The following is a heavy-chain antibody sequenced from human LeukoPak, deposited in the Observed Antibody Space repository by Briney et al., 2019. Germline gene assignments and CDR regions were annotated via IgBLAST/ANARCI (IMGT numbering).Heavy chain of an antibody. V-gene: IGHV1-18*01. CDR1: GYTLTSYA. J-gene: IGHJ5*02. Sequence: ASVKVSCKASGYTLTSYAISWVRQAPGQGLEWMGWIRTYNGDTNYAQKLQGRVTMTTETSTNTAYMELRSLRSDDTAVYYCAREQQLGSWYNWFDPWGQGTLVTVSS. CDR3: AREQQLGSWYNWFDP. CDR2: IRTYNGDT. D-gene: IGHD6-13*01.